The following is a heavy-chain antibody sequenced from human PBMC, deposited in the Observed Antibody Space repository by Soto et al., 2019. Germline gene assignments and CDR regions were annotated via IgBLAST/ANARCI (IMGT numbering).Heavy chain of an antibody. CDR1: GYTFTSYG. J-gene: IGHJ5*02. V-gene: IGHV1-18*01. D-gene: IGHD4-17*01. CDR2: ISSYNGNT. Sequence: ASVKVSCKASGYTFTSYGISWVRQAPGQGLEWMGWISSYNGNTNNAQRLQGRVTMTTDTSTSTAYMELRSLRSDDTAVYYCAITVTTVPNNWFDPWGQGTLVTVSS. CDR3: AITVTTVPNNWFDP.